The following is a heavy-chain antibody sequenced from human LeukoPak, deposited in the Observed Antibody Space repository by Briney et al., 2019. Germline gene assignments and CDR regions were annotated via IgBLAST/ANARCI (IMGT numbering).Heavy chain of an antibody. D-gene: IGHD2-15*01. CDR2: ISSSGSTI. CDR3: ARAPLIVVVVAATHFDY. CDR1: GFTFSSYE. J-gene: IGHJ4*02. Sequence: GGSLRLSCAASGFTFSSYEVNWVRQAPGKGLEWVSYISSSGSTIYYADSVKGRFTISRDNAKNSLYLQMNSLRAEDTAVYYCARAPLIVVVVAATHFDYWGQGTLVTVSS. V-gene: IGHV3-48*03.